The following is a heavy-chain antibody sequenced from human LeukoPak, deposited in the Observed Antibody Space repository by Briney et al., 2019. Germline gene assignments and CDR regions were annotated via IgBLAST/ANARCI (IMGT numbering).Heavy chain of an antibody. Sequence: PGGSLRLSCAASGFTFGSNYMSWVRQAPGKGLEWVSIIYIGGSTYYADSVKGRFTISRDNSKNTLYLQMNSLRAEDTAMYYCARDGVGANGPGFDYWGQGTLVTVSS. V-gene: IGHV3-53*01. CDR3: ARDGVGANGPGFDY. CDR2: IYIGGST. J-gene: IGHJ4*02. D-gene: IGHD1-26*01. CDR1: GFTFGSNY.